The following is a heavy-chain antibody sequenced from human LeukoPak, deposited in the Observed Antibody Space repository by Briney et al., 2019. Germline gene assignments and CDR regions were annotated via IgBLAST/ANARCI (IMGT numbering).Heavy chain of an antibody. CDR2: INTNTGKP. Sequence: ASVKVSCKASGYTFTSFPMNWVRQAPGQGLEWMGWINTNTGKPTYVQGFTGRFFISLDTSVSTAYLQISSLKAEDTAVYYCARSTNDSSGYSRYWGQGTLVTVSS. CDR3: ARSTNDSSGYSRY. J-gene: IGHJ4*02. V-gene: IGHV7-4-1*02. CDR1: GYTFTSFP. D-gene: IGHD3-22*01.